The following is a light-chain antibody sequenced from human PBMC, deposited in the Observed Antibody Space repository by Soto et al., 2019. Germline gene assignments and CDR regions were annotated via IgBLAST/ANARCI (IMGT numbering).Light chain of an antibody. Sequence: IVLTQSPATLSLSPGERATLSCRASQSIGRDLAWYQQKPGQSPRLLIYDASNRATGVPARFSGSGSGTDFSLSISSLEPEDFAVYYCQLRSNWLYTFGQGTKLEIK. V-gene: IGKV3-11*01. CDR1: QSIGRD. CDR3: QLRSNWLYT. CDR2: DAS. J-gene: IGKJ2*01.